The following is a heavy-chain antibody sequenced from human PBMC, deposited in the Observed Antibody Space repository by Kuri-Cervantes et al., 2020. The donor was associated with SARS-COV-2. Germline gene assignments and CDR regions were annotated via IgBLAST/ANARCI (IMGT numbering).Heavy chain of an antibody. D-gene: IGHD1-7*01. Sequence: GGSLRLSCAASGFTFSSYAMHWVRQAPGKGLEWVAVISYDGSNKYYADSVKGRFTISRDNSKKTLYLQMNSLRAEDTAVYYCARGVAELRYYGMDVWGQGTTVTVSS. CDR3: ARGVAELRYYGMDV. CDR2: ISYDGSNK. J-gene: IGHJ6*02. V-gene: IGHV3-30*01. CDR1: GFTFSSYA.